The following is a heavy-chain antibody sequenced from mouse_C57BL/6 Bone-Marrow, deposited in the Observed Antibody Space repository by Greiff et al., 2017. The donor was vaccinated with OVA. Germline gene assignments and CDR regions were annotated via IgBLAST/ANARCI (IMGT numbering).Heavy chain of an antibody. CDR3: ARRDYYGPFAY. D-gene: IGHD1-1*01. J-gene: IGHJ3*01. V-gene: IGHV5-6*01. CDR1: GFTFSSYG. Sequence: EVQLQQSGGDLVKPGGSLKLSCAASGFTFSSYGMSWVRQTPDKRLEWVATISSGGSYTYYPDSVKGRFTISRDNAKNTLYLQMSSLKSEDTAVYYCARRDYYGPFAYWGQGTLVTVSA. CDR2: ISSGGSYT.